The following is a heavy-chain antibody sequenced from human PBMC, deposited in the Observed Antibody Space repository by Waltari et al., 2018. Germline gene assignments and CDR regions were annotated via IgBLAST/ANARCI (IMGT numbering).Heavy chain of an antibody. Sequence: EVHLVESGGGLVQPGGSLRLSCEASGFTFSPYWMTWVRQAPGKGLEWLANIKGDGSQKNYVDSVKGRFTISRDTANNSLYLQMNSLRAEGTAVYYCARDPHYSNFDYWGQGTLVTVSS. J-gene: IGHJ4*02. CDR1: GFTFSPYW. CDR2: IKGDGSQK. V-gene: IGHV3-7*01. D-gene: IGHD4-4*01. CDR3: ARDPHYSNFDY.